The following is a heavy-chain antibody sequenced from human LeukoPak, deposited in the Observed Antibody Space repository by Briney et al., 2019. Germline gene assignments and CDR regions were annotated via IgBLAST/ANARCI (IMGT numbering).Heavy chain of an antibody. CDR3: ARANWNDVPDAFDI. CDR2: ISAYNGNT. J-gene: IGHJ3*02. D-gene: IGHD1-1*01. CDR1: GYTFTSYG. V-gene: IGHV1-18*04. Sequence: ASVKVSCKASGYTFTSYGISWVRQAPGQGLEWMGWISAYNGNTNYAQKLQGRVTMTTDTSTSTAYMELRSLRSDDTAVYYCARANWNDVPDAFDIWAKGQWSPSLQ.